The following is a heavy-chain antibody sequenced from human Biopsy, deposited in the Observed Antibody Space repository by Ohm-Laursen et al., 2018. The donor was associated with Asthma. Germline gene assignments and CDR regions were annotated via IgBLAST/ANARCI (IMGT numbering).Heavy chain of an antibody. Sequence: SLRLSCAASGFTFSTYAMHWVRQAPGKGLEWVEVISYDGSNKYYADSVKGRFTISRDNSKNTLYLQMNSLRGDDTAVYYCARDMNRDGWYFDYWGQGTLVTVSS. J-gene: IGHJ4*02. CDR3: ARDMNRDGWYFDY. D-gene: IGHD5-24*01. CDR1: GFTFSTYA. CDR2: ISYDGSNK. V-gene: IGHV3-30-3*01.